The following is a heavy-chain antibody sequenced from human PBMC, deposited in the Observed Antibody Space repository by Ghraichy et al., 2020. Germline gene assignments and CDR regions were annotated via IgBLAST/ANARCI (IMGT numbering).Heavy chain of an antibody. D-gene: IGHD1-1*01. CDR2: ILYDGSTK. Sequence: GGSLRLSCAASGVTFSAYGMHWVRQTPGKGLEWVAAILYDGSTKVHGDSVKGRFTISRDNSKDTLYLQMNNLRSEDTAVYYCAKDLGQLVGPYFDVWGQGTLVTVSS. V-gene: IGHV3-30*18. J-gene: IGHJ4*02. CDR3: AKDLGQLVGPYFDV. CDR1: GVTFSAYG.